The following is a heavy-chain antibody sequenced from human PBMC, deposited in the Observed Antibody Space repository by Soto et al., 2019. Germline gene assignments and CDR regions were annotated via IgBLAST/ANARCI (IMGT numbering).Heavy chain of an antibody. V-gene: IGHV1-69*01. J-gene: IGHJ5*02. CDR3: TSVPT. CDR2: IIPIFRTT. CDR1: GGSFSGQA. Sequence: QVQLVQSVAEVKKPGSSVKVSCQASGGSFSGQAVSWVRQAPGQGLEWLGGIIPIFRTTNYARKFQGRLTITADESTGTASMELTSLRSEDTSIYYCTSVPTWGQGALVTVSS.